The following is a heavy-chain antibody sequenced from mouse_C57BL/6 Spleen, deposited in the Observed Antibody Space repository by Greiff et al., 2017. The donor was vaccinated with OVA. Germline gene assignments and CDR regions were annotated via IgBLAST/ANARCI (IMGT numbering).Heavy chain of an antibody. CDR1: GYTFTDYY. CDR3: DRGGFTSVVYMGYFDV. D-gene: IGHD1-1*01. V-gene: IGHV1-19*01. J-gene: IGHJ1*03. Sequence: VQLQQSGPVLVKPGASVKMSCKASGYTFTDYYMNWVKQSHGKSLEWIGVINPYNGGTSYNQKFKGKATLTVDKSSSTAYMELNSLTSEDSAVXYWDRGGFTSVVYMGYFDVWGTGTTVTVSS. CDR2: INPYNGGT.